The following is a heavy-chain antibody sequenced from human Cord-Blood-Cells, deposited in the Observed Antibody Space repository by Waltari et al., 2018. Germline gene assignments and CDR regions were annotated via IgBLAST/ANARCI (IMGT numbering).Heavy chain of an antibody. D-gene: IGHD5-12*01. CDR3: ARDKKFEWQRLGYYYGMDV. J-gene: IGHJ6*02. V-gene: IGHV4-38-2*02. CDR2: IYHSGST. Sequence: QVQLQESGPGLVKPSETLSLTCAVSGYSISSGYYWGWIRQPPGKGLEWIGSIYHSGSTYYNPSLKSRVTISVDTSKNQFSLKLSSVTAADTAVYYCARDKKFEWQRLGYYYGMDVWGQGTTVTVSS. CDR1: GYSISSGYY.